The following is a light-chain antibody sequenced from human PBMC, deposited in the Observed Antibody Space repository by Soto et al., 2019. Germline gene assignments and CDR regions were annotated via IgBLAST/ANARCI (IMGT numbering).Light chain of an antibody. CDR3: QQCDTCFRYT. CDR2: DCY. V-gene: IGKV1-5*01. CDR1: QTINNK. Sequence: DIQMTQSPSTLSASVGDRVTITCRASQTINNKLAWYQKKPGKAPKLLIYDCYTLESGVPSRFSGSGSGTEFTITIASLQPDDFANDCRQQCDTCFRYTFGLGPKLDVK. J-gene: IGKJ2*01.